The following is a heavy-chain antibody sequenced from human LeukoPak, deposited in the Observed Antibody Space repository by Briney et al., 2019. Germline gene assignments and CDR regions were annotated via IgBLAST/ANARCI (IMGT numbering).Heavy chain of an antibody. D-gene: IGHD2-2*01. CDR2: ISGSGGST. V-gene: IGHV3-23*01. CDR1: GFTFSSYA. J-gene: IGHJ5*02. Sequence: GGSLRLSCAASGFTFSSYAMSWVRQAPGKGLEWVSAISGSGGSTYYADSVKGRFTISRDNSKNTLYLQMNSLRAEDTAVYYCAKDQAWVVPASNWFDPRGQGTLVTVSS. CDR3: AKDQAWVVPASNWFDP.